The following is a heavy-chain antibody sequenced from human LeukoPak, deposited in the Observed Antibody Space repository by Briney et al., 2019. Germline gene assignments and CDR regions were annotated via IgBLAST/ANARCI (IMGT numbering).Heavy chain of an antibody. D-gene: IGHD6-19*01. J-gene: IGHJ4*02. V-gene: IGHV1-2*06. Sequence: ASVKVSCKASGYTFIDYYFNWVRQAPGQGPEWMGRINVKSGATDYAQKSQGRVTVTRDTSISTAYMELSSLRSDDTAVYYCARVGRESSTGWLDYWGQGTLVTVSS. CDR2: INVKSGAT. CDR3: ARVGRESSTGWLDY. CDR1: GYTFIDYY.